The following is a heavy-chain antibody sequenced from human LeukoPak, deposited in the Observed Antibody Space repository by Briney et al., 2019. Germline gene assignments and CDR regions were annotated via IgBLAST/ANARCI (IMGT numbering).Heavy chain of an antibody. Sequence: GASVKVSCKVSGSSLAGLPMHWLRQSPGGGLEWLGGSDPDDGETIYAQRFQGRLTMTEDTSADTAYMDLNSLTSEDTAVYYCATDGGTSVHGVDYWGRGTLVIVSS. D-gene: IGHD2-2*01. CDR1: GSSLAGLP. J-gene: IGHJ4*02. CDR2: SDPDDGET. V-gene: IGHV1-24*01. CDR3: ATDGGTSVHGVDY.